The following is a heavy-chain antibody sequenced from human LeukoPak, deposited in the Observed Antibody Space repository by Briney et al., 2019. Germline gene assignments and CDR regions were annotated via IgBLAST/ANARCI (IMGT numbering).Heavy chain of an antibody. CDR2: IYYSGST. CDR1: GGSISSYY. Sequence: SETLSLTCTVSGGSISSYYWSWIRLPPGKGLEWIGYIYYSGSTNYNPSLKSRVTISVDTSKNQFSLKLSSVTAADTAVYYCAREAAHGAFDIWGQGTMVTVSS. J-gene: IGHJ3*02. CDR3: AREAAHGAFDI. D-gene: IGHD6-6*01. V-gene: IGHV4-59*01.